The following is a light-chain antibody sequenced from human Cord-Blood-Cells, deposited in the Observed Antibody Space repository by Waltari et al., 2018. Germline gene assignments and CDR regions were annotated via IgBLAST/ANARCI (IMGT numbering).Light chain of an antibody. Sequence: QSALTQPASVSGSPGQSITISCTGTSSDVGSYNLVSWYQQHPGKAPKLMIYEGSKRPSGVPNRFSGSNAGNTASLTIAGLQAEDEADYYCCSYAGSSTYVFGTGTKVTVL. CDR3: CSYAGSSTYV. J-gene: IGLJ1*01. CDR2: EGS. CDR1: SSDVGSYNL. V-gene: IGLV2-23*01.